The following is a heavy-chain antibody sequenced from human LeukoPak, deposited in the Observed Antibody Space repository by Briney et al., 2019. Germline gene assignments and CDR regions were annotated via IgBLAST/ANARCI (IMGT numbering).Heavy chain of an antibody. D-gene: IGHD5-24*01. V-gene: IGHV4-61*02. CDR1: GGSISSGSYY. CDR3: ARVGTRWLQSRDAFDI. CDR2: IYTSGST. J-gene: IGHJ3*02. Sequence: PSETLSLTCTVSGGSISSGSYYWSWIRQPAGKGLEWIGRIYTSGSTNYNPSLKSRVTISVDTSKNQFTLKLSSVTAADTAVYYCARVGTRWLQSRDAFDIWGQGTMVTVSS.